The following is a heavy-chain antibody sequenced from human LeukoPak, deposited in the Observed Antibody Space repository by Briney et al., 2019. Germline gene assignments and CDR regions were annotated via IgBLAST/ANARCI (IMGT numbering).Heavy chain of an antibody. D-gene: IGHD6-13*01. CDR2: ISWNSGSI. V-gene: IGHV3-9*01. CDR3: AKDFGSS. J-gene: IGHJ4*02. CDR1: GFTFSSYW. Sequence: PGGSLRLSCAASGFTFSSYWMSWVRQAPGKGLEWVSGISWNSGSIGYADSAKGRFTISRDNAKNSLYLQMNSLRAEDTALYYCAKDFGSSWGQGTLVTVSS.